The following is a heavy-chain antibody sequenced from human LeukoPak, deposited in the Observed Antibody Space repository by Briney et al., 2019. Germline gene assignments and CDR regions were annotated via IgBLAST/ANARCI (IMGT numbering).Heavy chain of an antibody. J-gene: IGHJ4*02. V-gene: IGHV1-2*06. Sequence: ASVKVSCKASGYTFTGYYMHWVRQAPGQGLEWMGRINPNSGGTNYAQKFQGRVTMTRDTSISTAYVELSRLRSDDTAVYYCAADPYYDILTGYFLPDYWGQGTLVTVSS. CDR3: AADPYYDILTGYFLPDY. CDR1: GYTFTGYY. D-gene: IGHD3-9*01. CDR2: INPNSGGT.